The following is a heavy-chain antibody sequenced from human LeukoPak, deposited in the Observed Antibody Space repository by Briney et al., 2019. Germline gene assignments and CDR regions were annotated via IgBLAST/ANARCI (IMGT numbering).Heavy chain of an antibody. J-gene: IGHJ4*02. CDR3: ARGGLAVYYFDY. CDR2: INHSGST. CDR1: GGSISSSSYY. V-gene: IGHV4-39*07. Sequence: PSETLSLTCTVSGGSISSSSYYWGWIRQPPGKGLEWIGEINHSGSTNYNPSLKSRVTISVDTSKNQFSLKLSSVTAADTAVYYCARGGLAVYYFDYWGQGTLVTVSS.